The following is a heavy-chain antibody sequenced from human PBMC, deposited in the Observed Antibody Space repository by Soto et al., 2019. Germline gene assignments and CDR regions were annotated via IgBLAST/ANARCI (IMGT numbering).Heavy chain of an antibody. CDR3: ASPPDYCDYVIPIVFDY. J-gene: IGHJ4*02. V-gene: IGHV3-15*01. CDR2: IKSKTDGGTT. D-gene: IGHD4-17*01. CDR1: GFTFSNAW. Sequence: EVQLVESGGGLVKPGGSLRLSCAASGFTFSNAWMSWVRQAPGKGLEWVGRIKSKTDGGTTDYAAPVKGSFTISRDDSKNTLYLQMNSLKTEVTAVYYCASPPDYCDYVIPIVFDYWGQGTLVTVSS.